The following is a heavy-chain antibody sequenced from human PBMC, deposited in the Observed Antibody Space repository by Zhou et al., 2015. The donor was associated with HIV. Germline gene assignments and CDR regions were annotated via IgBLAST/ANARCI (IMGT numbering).Heavy chain of an antibody. Sequence: ELQLVESGGRLVQPGRSLRLSCAASGFTFSNFCMHWIRQAPGKGLEWVAGISWDSRTINYAASVRGRVAISRDNAKNFLYLQMDSLRAEDTAFYYCVKCFLQTGVTGDDIFDVWGQGTMVSVSS. CDR1: GFTFSNFC. CDR3: VKCFLQTGVTGDDIFDV. V-gene: IGHV3-9*01. CDR2: ISWDSRTI. J-gene: IGHJ3*01. D-gene: IGHD1-1*01.